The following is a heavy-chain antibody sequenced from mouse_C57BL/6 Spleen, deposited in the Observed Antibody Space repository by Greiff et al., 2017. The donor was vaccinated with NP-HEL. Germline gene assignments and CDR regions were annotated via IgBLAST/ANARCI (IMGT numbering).Heavy chain of an antibody. D-gene: IGHD3-2*02. Sequence: EVMLVESGGGLVQPGGSLKLSCAASGFTFSDYGMAWVRQAPRKGPEWVAFISNLAYSIYYADTVTGRFPISRENAKNTLYLEMSSLRSEDTAMYYCARDSSGYGGFAYWGQGTLVTVSA. CDR2: ISNLAYSI. V-gene: IGHV5-15*01. CDR3: ARDSSGYGGFAY. CDR1: GFTFSDYG. J-gene: IGHJ3*01.